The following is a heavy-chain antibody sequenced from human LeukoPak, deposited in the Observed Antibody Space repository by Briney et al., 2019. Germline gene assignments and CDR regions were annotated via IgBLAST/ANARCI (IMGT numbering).Heavy chain of an antibody. D-gene: IGHD3-3*01. Sequence: GGSLRLSCAASGFTFDDYGMSWVRQAPGKGLEWVSGINWNGGSTGYADSVKGRFTISRDNAKNSLYLQMNSLRAEDTALYYCARDPREHGVVIDYYYYYYMDVWGKGTTVTVSS. CDR3: ARDPREHGVVIDYYYYYYMDV. V-gene: IGHV3-20*04. CDR1: GFTFDDYG. CDR2: INWNGGST. J-gene: IGHJ6*03.